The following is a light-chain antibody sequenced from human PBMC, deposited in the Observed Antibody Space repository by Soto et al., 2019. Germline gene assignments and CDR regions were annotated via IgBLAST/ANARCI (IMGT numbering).Light chain of an antibody. J-gene: IGLJ3*02. CDR3: QSYDSSLRAWV. CDR1: SSNIGTGYD. CDR2: GNT. Sequence: QSVLTQRPSVSGAPGQRVTISCTGSSSNIGTGYDVHWYHHLPGTAPKLLIYGNTNRPSGISDRFSASKSGSSASLAITGLQAEDEADYYCQSYDSSLRAWVFGGGTKVTVL. V-gene: IGLV1-40*01.